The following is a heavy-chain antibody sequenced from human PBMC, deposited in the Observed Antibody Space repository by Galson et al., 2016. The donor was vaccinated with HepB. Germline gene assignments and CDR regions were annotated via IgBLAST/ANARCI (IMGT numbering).Heavy chain of an antibody. V-gene: IGHV3-48*04. CDR1: GFTFSSYS. CDR2: ISSSSSTI. D-gene: IGHD6-19*01. Sequence: SLRLSCAASGFTFSSYSMNWVRQAPGKGLEWVSYISSSSSTIYYADPVKGRFTISRDNAKNSLYLQMNSLRAADTAVYYCARDGSGWYDGAFDIWGQGTMVTVSS. CDR3: ARDGSGWYDGAFDI. J-gene: IGHJ3*02.